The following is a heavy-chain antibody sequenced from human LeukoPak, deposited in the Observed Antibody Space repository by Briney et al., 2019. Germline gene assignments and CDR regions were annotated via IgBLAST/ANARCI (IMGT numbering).Heavy chain of an antibody. J-gene: IGHJ4*02. CDR1: GFTFCSYG. CDR3: AKDKTYYDLDY. Sequence: GRSLRLSCAASGFTFCSYGMHWVRQAPGKGLEWVAVISYDGSNKYYADSVKGRFTISRDNSKNTLYLQMNSLRAEDTAVYYCAKDKTYYDLDYWGQGTLVTVSS. V-gene: IGHV3-30*18. CDR2: ISYDGSNK. D-gene: IGHD3-22*01.